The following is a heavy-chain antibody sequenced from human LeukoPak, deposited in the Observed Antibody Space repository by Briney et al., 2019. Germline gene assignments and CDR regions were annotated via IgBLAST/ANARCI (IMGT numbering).Heavy chain of an antibody. CDR2: IYSTGNT. CDR3: ARAPRYCSSTSCRPWNYYYYYMDV. V-gene: IGHV4-39*07. Sequence: PSETLSLTCTVSGDFIRSGHYYWGWIRQSPGKGLEWMGSIYSTGNTHYNPSLESRLIISVDTSKNQFSLKLSSVTAADTAVYYCARAPRYCSSTSCRPWNYYYYYMDVWGKGTTVTISS. CDR1: GDFIRSGHYY. J-gene: IGHJ6*03. D-gene: IGHD2-2*01.